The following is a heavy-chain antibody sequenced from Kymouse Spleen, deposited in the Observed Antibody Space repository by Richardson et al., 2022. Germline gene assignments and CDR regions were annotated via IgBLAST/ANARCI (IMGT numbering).Heavy chain of an antibody. CDR3: AKDRDITMVRGVITYYYYYGMDV. CDR2: ISGSGGST. J-gene: IGHJ6*02. Sequence: EVQLVESGGGLVQPGGSLRLSCAASGFTFSSYAMSWVRQAPGKGLEWVSAISGSGGSTYYADSVKGRFTISRDNSKNTLYLQMNSLRAEDTAVYYCAKDRDITMVRGVITYYYYYGMDVWGQGTTVTVSS. D-gene: IGHD3-10*01. CDR1: GFTFSSYA. V-gene: IGHV3-23*04.